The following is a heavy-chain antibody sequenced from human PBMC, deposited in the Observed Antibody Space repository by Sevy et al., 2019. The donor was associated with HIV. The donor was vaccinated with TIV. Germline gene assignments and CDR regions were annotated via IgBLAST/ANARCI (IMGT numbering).Heavy chain of an antibody. Sequence: ASVKVSCKASGYTFTSYDINWVRQATGQGLELMGWMNPNSGNTGYAQKFQGRVTMTRNTSISTAYMELSSLRSEDTAVYYCARGEWELLTLNYYYYYMDVWGKGTTVTVSS. CDR1: GYTFTSYD. CDR3: ARGEWELLTLNYYYYYMDV. J-gene: IGHJ6*03. D-gene: IGHD1-26*01. CDR2: MNPNSGNT. V-gene: IGHV1-8*01.